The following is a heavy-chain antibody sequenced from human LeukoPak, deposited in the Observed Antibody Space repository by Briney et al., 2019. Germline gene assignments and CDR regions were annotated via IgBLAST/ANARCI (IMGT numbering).Heavy chain of an antibody. Sequence: SETLSLTCTVSGGSISSYYWSWIRQPPGKGLEWIGYIYYSGSTNYNPSLKSRVTISVDTSKNQFSLKLSSVTAADTAVYYCARSPRSMIVVVPLSFDYWGQGTLVTVSS. V-gene: IGHV4-59*08. D-gene: IGHD3-22*01. CDR3: ARSPRSMIVVVPLSFDY. CDR2: IYYSGST. J-gene: IGHJ4*02. CDR1: GGSISSYY.